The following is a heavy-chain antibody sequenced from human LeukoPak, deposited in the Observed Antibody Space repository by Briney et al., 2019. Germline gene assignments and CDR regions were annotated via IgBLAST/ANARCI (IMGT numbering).Heavy chain of an antibody. CDR2: IYTSGST. CDR3: ARFAAGGSYYYYMDV. Sequence: PGGSLRLSCTASEFSVSDKYISWIRQPPGKGLEWVSAIYTSGSTYYADSVKGRFTISRDSPKNTVYLQMNSLSDDDTAVYYCARFAAGGSYYYYMDVWGKGTTVTVSS. J-gene: IGHJ6*03. V-gene: IGHV3-66*01. D-gene: IGHD6-25*01. CDR1: EFSVSDKY.